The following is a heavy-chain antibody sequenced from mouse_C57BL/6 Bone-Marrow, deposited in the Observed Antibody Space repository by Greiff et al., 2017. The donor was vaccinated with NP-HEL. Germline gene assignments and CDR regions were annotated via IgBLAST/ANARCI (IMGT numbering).Heavy chain of an antibody. CDR2: IRSKSNNYAT. CDR3: VRHGGREDAMDY. J-gene: IGHJ4*01. Sequence: EVQGVESGGGLVQPKGSLKLSCAASGFSFNTYAMNWVRQAPGKGLEWVARIRSKSNNYATYYAVSVKDRFTISRDDSESMLYLQMNNLKAEDTAMYYCVRHGGREDAMDYWGQGTSVTVSS. CDR1: GFSFNTYA. V-gene: IGHV10-1*01.